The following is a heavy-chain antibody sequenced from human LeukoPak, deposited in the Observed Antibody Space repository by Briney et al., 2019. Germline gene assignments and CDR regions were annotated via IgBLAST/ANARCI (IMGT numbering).Heavy chain of an antibody. J-gene: IGHJ4*02. V-gene: IGHV1-3*01. CDR1: GYTFTGYY. Sequence: ASVKVSCKVSGYTFTGYYLYWVRQAPGQRLEWMGWINAGNNNAKYSQKFQGRVTITRDTSASTAYMELSSLRSEDTAVYYCARGSLASSGWYVLGYWGQGTLVTVPS. D-gene: IGHD6-19*01. CDR3: ARGSLASSGWYVLGY. CDR2: INAGNNNA.